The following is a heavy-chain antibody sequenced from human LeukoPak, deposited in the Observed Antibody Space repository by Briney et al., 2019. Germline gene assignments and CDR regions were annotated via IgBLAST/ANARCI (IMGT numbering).Heavy chain of an antibody. D-gene: IGHD6-13*01. Sequence: AAVKVSCKASGHTFTTFAIHWVRQAPGQSLEWMGWINAGNGNTIYSQKFQGRVTITRDTSASTAYMELSSLRSEDTAVYYCARVYSSSRGNYFDYWGQGTLVTVSS. CDR2: INAGNGNT. CDR3: ARVYSSSRGNYFDY. J-gene: IGHJ4*02. CDR1: GHTFTTFA. V-gene: IGHV1-3*01.